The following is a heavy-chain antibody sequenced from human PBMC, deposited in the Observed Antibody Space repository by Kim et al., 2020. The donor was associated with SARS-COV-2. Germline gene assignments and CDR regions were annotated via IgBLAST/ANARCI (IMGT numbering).Heavy chain of an antibody. D-gene: IGHD6-13*01. Sequence: GGSLRLSCAASGFTFSSYAMSWVRQAPGKGLEWVSAISGSGGSTYYADSVKGRFTISRDNSKNTLYLQMNSLRAEDTAVYYCAKGSGSSSWYGAGNYYYGMDVWGQGTTVTVSS. CDR2: ISGSGGST. CDR1: GFTFSSYA. CDR3: AKGSGSSSWYGAGNYYYGMDV. J-gene: IGHJ6*02. V-gene: IGHV3-23*01.